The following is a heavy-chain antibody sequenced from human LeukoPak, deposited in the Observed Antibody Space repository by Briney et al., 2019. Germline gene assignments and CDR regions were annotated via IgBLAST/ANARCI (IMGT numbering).Heavy chain of an antibody. CDR2: IYSGGKT. J-gene: IGHJ4*02. D-gene: IGHD1-1*01. V-gene: IGHV3-53*01. CDR3: ARKTDHQTGGDY. CDR1: GFTVSDYY. Sequence: GGSLRLSCAVSGFTVSDYYMSWVRQAPGKGLEWVSVIYSGGKTYYADSVKGRFTISRDDSKNTLHLQMNSLRAEDTAVYYCARKTDHQTGGDYWGQGTLVTVSS.